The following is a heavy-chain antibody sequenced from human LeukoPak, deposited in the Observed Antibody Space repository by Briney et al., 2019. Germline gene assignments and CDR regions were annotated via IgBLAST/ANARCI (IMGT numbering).Heavy chain of an antibody. CDR2: IKQDGNEN. Sequence: GGSLRLSCAASGFIFSNYWMGWVRQAPGKGLEWVAQIKQDGNENYYVDSVKGRFTISRDNAKNSLYLQMNSLRVEDTAVYYCAKLAKYFYGSETYYFFEHWGQGTPVTASS. J-gene: IGHJ4*02. CDR1: GFIFSNYW. D-gene: IGHD3-10*01. CDR3: AKLAKYFYGSETYYFFEH. V-gene: IGHV3-7*01.